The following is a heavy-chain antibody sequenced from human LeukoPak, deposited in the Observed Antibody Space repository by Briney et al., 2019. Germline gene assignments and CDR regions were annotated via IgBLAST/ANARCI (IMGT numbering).Heavy chain of an antibody. CDR1: GGSFSGYY. CDR3: ARVGVHSSSWYGTYYYYGMDV. Sequence: SETLSLTCAVYGGSFSGYYWSWIRQPPGKGLEWIGEINHSGSTNYNPSLKSRVTISVDTSKNQFSLKLSSVTAADTAVYYCARVGVHSSSWYGTYYYYGMDVWGQGTTVTVSS. D-gene: IGHD6-13*01. CDR2: INHSGST. J-gene: IGHJ6*02. V-gene: IGHV4-34*01.